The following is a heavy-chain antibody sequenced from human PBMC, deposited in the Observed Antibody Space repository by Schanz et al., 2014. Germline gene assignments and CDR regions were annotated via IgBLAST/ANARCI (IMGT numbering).Heavy chain of an antibody. V-gene: IGHV3-7*01. D-gene: IGHD3-3*01. J-gene: IGHJ4*02. CDR3: ARGVRIDY. CDR1: GFIFSNSW. Sequence: EVQLVESGGGLVQPGGSLRLSCAASGFIFSNSWMSWVRQAPGKGLEWVANIKQDGSEKYYVDSVKVRFTISRDNAKNSLYLQMNSLTAEDTAVYYCARGVRIDYWGQGTLVTVSS. CDR2: IKQDGSEK.